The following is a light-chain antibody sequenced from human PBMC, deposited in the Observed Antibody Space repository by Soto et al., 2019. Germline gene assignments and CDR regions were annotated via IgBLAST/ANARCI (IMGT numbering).Light chain of an antibody. CDR2: GAY. J-gene: IGKJ3*01. CDR3: KQYGRSPFT. V-gene: IGKV3-20*01. Sequence: EIVLTQSPGTLSLSPGERATLSCRASQSVSNNYLAWYQQNPGQAPRLLIYGAYSRATGVQDRFSASGSGTDFTLTISRLEPEDFAVYYCKQYGRSPFTVGPGTKVDNK. CDR1: QSVSNNY.